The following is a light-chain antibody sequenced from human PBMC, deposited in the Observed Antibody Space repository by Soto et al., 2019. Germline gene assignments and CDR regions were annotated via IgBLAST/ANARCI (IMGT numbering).Light chain of an antibody. CDR1: QSITTW. CDR2: KAT. CDR3: QHYNSYSEA. V-gene: IGKV1-5*03. J-gene: IGKJ1*01. Sequence: DIQMTQSPSTLSASVGDRVTITCRASQSITTWLAWYQQKPGKAPKLLIYKATNLQSGVPSRFSGSGSGTEFSLTINSLQPEDFAIYYCQHYNSYSEAFGQGTKVELK.